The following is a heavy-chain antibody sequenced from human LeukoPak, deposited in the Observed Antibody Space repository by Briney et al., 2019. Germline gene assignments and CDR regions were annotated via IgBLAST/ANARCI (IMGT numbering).Heavy chain of an antibody. J-gene: IGHJ3*02. CDR3: AKDRWHYDAFDI. CDR1: GFTFSSYA. V-gene: IGHV3-23*01. Sequence: GGSLRLSCAASGFTFSSYAMSWVRQAPGKGLEWVSAISGSGGSTYYADSVKGRFTISRDNSKSTLYLQMNSLRAEDTAVYYCAKDRWHYDAFDIWGQGTMVTVSS. D-gene: IGHD3-16*02. CDR2: ISGSGGST.